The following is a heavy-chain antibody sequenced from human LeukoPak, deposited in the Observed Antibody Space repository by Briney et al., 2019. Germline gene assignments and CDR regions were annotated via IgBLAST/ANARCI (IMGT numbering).Heavy chain of an antibody. V-gene: IGHV4-4*02. D-gene: IGHD1-14*01. CDR1: GGSISSTYW. J-gene: IGHJ4*02. CDR3: AREDPDRKIDY. Sequence: SGTLSPTCDVSGGSISSTYWWTWVRQSPGKGLEWIGEIYHSGITNYNPSLKSRVTMSVDKPKNHFSLKLSSVTAADTAVYYCAREDPDRKIDYWGQGTLVTVSS. CDR2: IYHSGIT.